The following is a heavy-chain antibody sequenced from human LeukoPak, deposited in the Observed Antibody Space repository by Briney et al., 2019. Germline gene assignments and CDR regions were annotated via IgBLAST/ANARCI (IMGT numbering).Heavy chain of an antibody. CDR3: AREADYYGSGNWFDP. CDR1: GFTFSSYG. CDR2: IWYDGSNK. D-gene: IGHD3-10*01. J-gene: IGHJ5*02. Sequence: PGGSLRLSCAASGFTFSSYGMHWVRQAPGKGLEWVAVIWYDGSNKYYADSVKGRFTISRDNSKNTLYLQMNSLRAEDTAVYYCAREADYYGSGNWFDPWGQGTLVTVSS. V-gene: IGHV3-33*01.